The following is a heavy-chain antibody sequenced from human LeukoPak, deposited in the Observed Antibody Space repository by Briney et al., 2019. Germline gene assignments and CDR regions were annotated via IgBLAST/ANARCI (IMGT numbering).Heavy chain of an antibody. CDR2: IYTGEGTKS. J-gene: IGHJ4*02. D-gene: IGHD1-26*01. Sequence: SETLSLTCTVSGGSINSYYWNWIRQPPGKGLEWIAYIYTGEGTKSNSNPSLKSRVTISVDTSKNQFSLKLSSVTAADTAVYYCASVAPTTKWAVGYWGQGTLVTVSS. V-gene: IGHV4-4*09. CDR3: ASVAPTTKWAVGY. CDR1: GGSINSYY.